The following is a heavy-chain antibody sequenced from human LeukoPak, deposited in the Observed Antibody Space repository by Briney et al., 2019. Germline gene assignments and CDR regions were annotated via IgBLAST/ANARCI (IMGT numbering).Heavy chain of an antibody. CDR3: ARDKSYGDSEDY. J-gene: IGHJ4*02. Sequence: GGSLRLSCAASGFTFSSYAMSWVRQAPGKGLEWVSVISGSDGSTYYADSVKGRFTISRDNSKNTLYLQMNSLRAEDTAVYYCARDKSYGDSEDYWGQGTLVTVSS. V-gene: IGHV3-23*01. D-gene: IGHD4-17*01. CDR2: ISGSDGST. CDR1: GFTFSSYA.